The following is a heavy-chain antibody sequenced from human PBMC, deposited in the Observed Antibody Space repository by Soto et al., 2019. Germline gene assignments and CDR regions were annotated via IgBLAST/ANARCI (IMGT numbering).Heavy chain of an antibody. CDR2: IYHSGST. CDR3: ARSTSLARFNWFHP. D-gene: IGHD2-2*01. CDR1: GGSISSGGYS. Sequence: PSETLSLTCAVSGGSISSGGYSWSWIRQPPGKGLEWIGYIYHSGSTYYNPSLKSRVTISVDRSKNQFSLKLSSVTAADTAVYYCARSTSLARFNWFHPWGQGTLVTVSS. J-gene: IGHJ5*02. V-gene: IGHV4-30-2*01.